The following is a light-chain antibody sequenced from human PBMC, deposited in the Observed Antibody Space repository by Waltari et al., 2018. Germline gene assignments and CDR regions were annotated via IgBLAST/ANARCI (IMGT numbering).Light chain of an antibody. CDR2: DAS. V-gene: IGKV1-33*01. J-gene: IGKJ5*01. CDR3: QQYDNLPSSIT. Sequence: DIQMTQSPSSLTASVVARVTITCQASQDISNYLNSYQQKPGKAPKLLIYDASNLETGVPSRFSGSGSGTDFTFTISSLQPEDIATYYCQQYDNLPSSITFGQGTRLEIK. CDR1: QDISNY.